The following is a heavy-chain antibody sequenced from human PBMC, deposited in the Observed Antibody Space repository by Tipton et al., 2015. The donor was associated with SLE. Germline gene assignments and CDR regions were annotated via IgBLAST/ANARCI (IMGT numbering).Heavy chain of an antibody. CDR2: LNHSGST. Sequence: TLSLTCAVYGGSFSGYYWGWIRQPPGKGLEWIGELNHSGSTNYNPSLKSRVTISVDTSKNQFSLKLSSVTAADTAVYYCASVTTVTTGWFDPWGQGTLVTVSS. D-gene: IGHD4-17*01. J-gene: IGHJ5*02. CDR3: ASVTTVTTGWFDP. CDR1: GGSFSGYY. V-gene: IGHV4-34*01.